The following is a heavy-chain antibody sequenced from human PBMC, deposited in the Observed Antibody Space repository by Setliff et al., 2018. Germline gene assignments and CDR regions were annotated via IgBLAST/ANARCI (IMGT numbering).Heavy chain of an antibody. D-gene: IGHD3-22*01. J-gene: IGHJ3*02. V-gene: IGHV1-69*10. CDR1: GGPFNNSA. CDR2: IIPIFALT. CDR3: ARDVFPYHYEGAFDI. Sequence: GASVKVSCKSSGGPFNNSALSWVRQAPGQGLEWMGGIIPIFALTNYAEKFQGRVTMTRDTSTSTVYMDMSSLRSEDTAVYYCARDVFPYHYEGAFDIWGQGTMVTVSS.